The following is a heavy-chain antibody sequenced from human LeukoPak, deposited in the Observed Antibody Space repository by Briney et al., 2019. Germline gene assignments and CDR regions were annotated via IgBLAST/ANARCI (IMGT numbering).Heavy chain of an antibody. CDR2: IYYSGST. D-gene: IGHD3-22*01. CDR1: GGSISSSSYY. J-gene: IGHJ4*02. Sequence: PSETLSLTCTVSGGSISSSSYYWGWIRQPPGKGLECIGSIYYSGSTYYNPSLKSRATISVDTSKNQFSLKLSSVTAADTAVYYCARRYYDSRFDYWGQGTLVTVSS. V-gene: IGHV4-39*01. CDR3: ARRYYDSRFDY.